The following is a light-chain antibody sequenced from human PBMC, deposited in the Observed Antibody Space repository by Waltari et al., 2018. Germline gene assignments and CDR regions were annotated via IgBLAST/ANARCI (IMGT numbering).Light chain of an antibody. J-gene: IGLJ2*01. CDR3: STWDDSLSGVL. CDR2: SDN. CDR1: HSNIGANT. Sequence: QPVLTQPPSASGTPGQRVTISCSGRHSNIGANTVKWYKQLPATSPKLLIYSDNRRFSGVPDRFSASKSGTSASLAISGLQSEDEADYYCSTWDDSLSGVLFGEGTKLTVV. V-gene: IGLV1-44*01.